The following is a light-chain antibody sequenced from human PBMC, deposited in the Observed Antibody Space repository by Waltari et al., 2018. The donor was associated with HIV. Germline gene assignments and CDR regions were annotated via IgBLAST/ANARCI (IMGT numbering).Light chain of an antibody. CDR2: DNN. Sequence: QSVLTQPPSVSAAPGQTVTITCSGGTSNIGDDYVSWYQQFPGTAPKLLIYDNNKRPSGIPDRFSASKSGTSATLGITGLQTGDEAQYYCGSWDSSLSALLFGGGTKLTVL. J-gene: IGLJ2*01. CDR1: TSNIGDDY. V-gene: IGLV1-51*01. CDR3: GSWDSSLSALL.